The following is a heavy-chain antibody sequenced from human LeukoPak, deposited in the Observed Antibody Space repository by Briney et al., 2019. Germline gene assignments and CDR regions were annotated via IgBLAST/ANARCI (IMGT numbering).Heavy chain of an antibody. J-gene: IGHJ4*02. Sequence: PSETLSLTCAVYGGSFSGYYWSWIRQPPGKGLEWIGEINHSGSTNYNPSLKSRVTISVDTSKNQFSLKLSSVTAADTAVYYCARLGEVVVAATPNQYFDYWGQGTLVTVSS. CDR3: ARLGEVVVAATPNQYFDY. V-gene: IGHV4-34*01. CDR2: INHSGST. CDR1: GGSFSGYY. D-gene: IGHD2-15*01.